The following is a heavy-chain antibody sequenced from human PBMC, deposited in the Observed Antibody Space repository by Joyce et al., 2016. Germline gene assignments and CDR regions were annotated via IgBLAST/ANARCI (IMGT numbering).Heavy chain of an antibody. J-gene: IGHJ4*02. CDR2: ISPDGSKK. D-gene: IGHD2-2*01. CDR3: ARSPSNSWHTFDS. Sequence: QVQLVESGGGVAQPGRSLRLSCAASGFTFNRYAMQWVRQTPGTGLEWVAVISPDGSKKFYSDSVKDRFIIARDNANKIVFVQMNSLRVEDTGVYYCARSPSNSWHTFDSWGQGTLVSVSS. V-gene: IGHV3-30-3*01. CDR1: GFTFNRYA.